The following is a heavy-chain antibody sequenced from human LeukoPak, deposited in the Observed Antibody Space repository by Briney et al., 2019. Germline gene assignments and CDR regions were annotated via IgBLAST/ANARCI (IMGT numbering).Heavy chain of an antibody. CDR3: AKAFRADDLNYYDSSGFDY. Sequence: ASVKVSCKVSGNTLTELSMHWVRQAPGKGLEWMGGFDPEDGETIYAQKFQGRVTMTEDTSTDTAYMELSSLRSEDTAVYYCAKAFRADDLNYYDSSGFDYWGQGTLVTVSS. CDR1: GNTLTELS. CDR2: FDPEDGET. D-gene: IGHD3-22*01. V-gene: IGHV1-24*01. J-gene: IGHJ4*02.